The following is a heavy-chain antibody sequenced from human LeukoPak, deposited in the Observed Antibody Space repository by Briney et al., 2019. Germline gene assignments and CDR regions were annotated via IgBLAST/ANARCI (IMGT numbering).Heavy chain of an antibody. CDR3: ARYYYDSSGYLYYYYMDV. CDR1: GCTFSDYY. V-gene: IGHV3-11*04. Sequence: GSLSLSCAASGCTFSDYYMSWNRQAPGKGLEWVSYINSSGSTIYYADYLKGRFTISRDNAKNSLSLQMNSLRAEDTAVYYCARYYYDSSGYLYYYYMDVWGKGTTVTVSS. CDR2: INSSGSTI. D-gene: IGHD3-22*01. J-gene: IGHJ6*03.